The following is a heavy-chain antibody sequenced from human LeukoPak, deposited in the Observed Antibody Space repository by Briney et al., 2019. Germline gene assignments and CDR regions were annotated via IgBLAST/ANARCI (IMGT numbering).Heavy chain of an antibody. D-gene: IGHD1-1*01. J-gene: IGHJ6*02. CDR3: ASGKMPGYYYGMDV. CDR2: IYHSGST. V-gene: IGHV4-30-2*01. Sequence: SQTLSLTCAVSGGSISSGGYSWSWIRQPPGKGLEWIGYIYHSGSTYYNPSLKSRVTISVDRSKNQFSLKLSSVTAADTAVYYCASGKMPGYYYGMDVWGQGTTVTVSS. CDR1: GGSISSGGYS.